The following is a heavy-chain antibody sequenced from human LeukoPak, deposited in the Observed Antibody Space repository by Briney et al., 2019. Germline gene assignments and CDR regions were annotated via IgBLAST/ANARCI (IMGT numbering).Heavy chain of an antibody. Sequence: SETLSLTCTVSGGSISSSSYYWGWIRQPPGKGLEWIGSIYYSGSTYYNPSLKSRVTISVDTSKNQFSLKLSSVTAADTAVYYCARQPLGSLNWFDPWGQGTLVTVSS. D-gene: IGHD3-16*01. V-gene: IGHV4-39*01. CDR2: IYYSGST. CDR1: GGSISSSSYY. J-gene: IGHJ5*02. CDR3: ARQPLGSLNWFDP.